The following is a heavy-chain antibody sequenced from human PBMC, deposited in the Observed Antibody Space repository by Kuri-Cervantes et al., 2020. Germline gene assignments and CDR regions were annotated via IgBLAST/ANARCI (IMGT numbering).Heavy chain of an antibody. D-gene: IGHD4-17*01. CDR1: GYTLTSYG. Sequence: ASVKVSCKASGYTLTSYGISWVRQAPGQGLEWMGWISAYNGNTNYAQKLQGRVTMTTDTSTSTAYMELRSLRSDDTAVYYCARADGSYGDYGFDYWGQGTRVTVSS. V-gene: IGHV1-18*01. J-gene: IGHJ4*02. CDR2: ISAYNGNT. CDR3: ARADGSYGDYGFDY.